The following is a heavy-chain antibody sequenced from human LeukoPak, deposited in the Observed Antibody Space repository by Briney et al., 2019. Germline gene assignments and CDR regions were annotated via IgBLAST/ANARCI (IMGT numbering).Heavy chain of an antibody. CDR1: GGSLSSYY. CDR2: ISYSGST. J-gene: IGHJ3*02. Sequence: SETLSLTCIVSGGSLSSYYWSWIRQPPGKGQEWTGYISYSGSTKYNPSLKSRVTISIDTSKKQFSLNLSSVTAADTAVYYCTRHRQYDADVFDIWGQGTMVTVSS. V-gene: IGHV4-59*08. CDR3: TRHRQYDADVFDI. D-gene: IGHD2-8*01.